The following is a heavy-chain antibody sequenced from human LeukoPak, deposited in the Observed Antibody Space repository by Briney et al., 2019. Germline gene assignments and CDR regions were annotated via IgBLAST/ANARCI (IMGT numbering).Heavy chain of an antibody. D-gene: IGHD4-23*01. Sequence: PSETLSLTCTVSGGSISSYYWSWIRQPPGKGLEWIGYIYYSGSTNYNPSLKSRVTISVDTSKNQFSLKLSSVTAADTAVYYCARNYGGNLRLSTYYYYYYMDVWGKGTTVTVSS. CDR3: ARNYGGNLRLSTYYYYYYMDV. CDR2: IYYSGST. CDR1: GGSISSYY. V-gene: IGHV4-59*01. J-gene: IGHJ6*03.